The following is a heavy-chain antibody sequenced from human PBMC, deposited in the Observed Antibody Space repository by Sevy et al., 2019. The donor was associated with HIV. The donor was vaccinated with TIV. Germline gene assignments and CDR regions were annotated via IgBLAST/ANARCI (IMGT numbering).Heavy chain of an antibody. CDR3: ARAPPVRSGDDSLNWFAP. Sequence: SETLSLTCTVSGGSISAYYWSWIRQPPGKGLEWIGYIHYTGNTKYNPPLESRVTISVDTSKNQFSLKLSSVTAADTAIYYWARAPPVRSGDDSLNWFAPWGQGTLVTVSS. CDR2: IHYTGNT. CDR1: GGSISAYY. J-gene: IGHJ5*02. V-gene: IGHV4-59*01. D-gene: IGHD5-12*01.